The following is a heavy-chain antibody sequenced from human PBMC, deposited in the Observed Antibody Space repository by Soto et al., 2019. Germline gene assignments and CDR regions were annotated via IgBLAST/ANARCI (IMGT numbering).Heavy chain of an antibody. Sequence: QVQLVQSGAEVKKPGSSVKVSCKASGGTFSSYTISWVRQAPGQGLEWMGRIIPILGIANYAQKFQGRVTITADKSTSTAYMELSSLRSEDTAVYYCARSSTYYDYIWGSYLSYWGQGTLVTVSS. CDR3: ARSSTYYDYIWGSYLSY. J-gene: IGHJ4*02. CDR1: GGTFSSYT. D-gene: IGHD3-16*01. CDR2: IIPILGIA. V-gene: IGHV1-69*02.